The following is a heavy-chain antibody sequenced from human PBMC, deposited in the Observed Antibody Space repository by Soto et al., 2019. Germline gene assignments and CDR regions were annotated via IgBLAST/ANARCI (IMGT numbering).Heavy chain of an antibody. D-gene: IGHD3-10*01. V-gene: IGHV4-59*01. J-gene: IGHJ6*02. CDR3: ARRGYGPGFPYYYGMDV. CDR1: GGSMSSYY. CDR2: IYYSGST. Sequence: SETLSLTCTVSGGSMSSYYWSWIRQPPGKGLEWIGYIYYSGSTNYNPSLKSRVTMSVDTPKNQFSLKLSSVTAADTAVYYCARRGYGPGFPYYYGMDVWDQGTTVTVSS.